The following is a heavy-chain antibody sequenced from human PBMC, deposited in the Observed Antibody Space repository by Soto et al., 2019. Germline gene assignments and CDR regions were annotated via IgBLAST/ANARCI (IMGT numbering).Heavy chain of an antibody. V-gene: IGHV1-18*01. Sequence: QIHLVQSGAEVKKPGASVPVSCKAPGYNFDKYGIVWVRQARGQGLEWMGRISAFNGNTNQAPKLQGRLTMTTDTPTNTAHMELRSLTPDDTAVYYCGRVLSGSYFDDSDFWGQGTLVTVSS. CDR1: GYNFDKYG. J-gene: IGHJ4*02. CDR2: ISAFNGNT. D-gene: IGHD1-26*01. CDR3: GRVLSGSYFDDSDF.